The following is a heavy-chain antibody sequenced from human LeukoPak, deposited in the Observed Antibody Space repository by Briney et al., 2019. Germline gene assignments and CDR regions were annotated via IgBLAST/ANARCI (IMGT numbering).Heavy chain of an antibody. CDR1: GFTVSSNY. CDR2: IYSGGST. V-gene: IGHV3-66*01. J-gene: IGHJ4*02. D-gene: IGHD6-13*01. CDR3: AREGYSSSYYGY. Sequence: GGSLRLSCAASGFTVSSNYMSWVRQAPRKGLEWVSVIYSGGSTYYADSVKGRFTISRDNSKNTLYLQMNSLRAEDTAVYYCAREGYSSSYYGYWGQGTLVTVSS.